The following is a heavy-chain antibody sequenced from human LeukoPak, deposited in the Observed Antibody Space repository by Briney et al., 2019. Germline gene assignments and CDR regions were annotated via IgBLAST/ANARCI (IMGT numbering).Heavy chain of an antibody. J-gene: IGHJ4*02. CDR1: GFTFSNFG. V-gene: IGHV3-7*01. D-gene: IGHD1-14*01. CDR3: ARDLNRETY. Sequence: GGSLRLSCVASGFTFSNFGVHWVRQAPGKGLEWVANIKTDGSQIYYVDSVKGRFTISRDNAKNSLYLQMNSLRAKDTAVYYCARDLNRETYWGQGTLVSVSS. CDR2: IKTDGSQI.